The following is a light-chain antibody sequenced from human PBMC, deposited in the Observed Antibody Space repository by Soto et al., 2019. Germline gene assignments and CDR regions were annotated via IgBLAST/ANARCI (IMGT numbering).Light chain of an antibody. V-gene: IGLV2-14*01. CDR1: SGDVGGYNY. Sequence: QSALTQPASVSGSPGQPSTISCSGTSGDVGGYNYVSWNQQHPGKAPKLMIYDVSNRPSGVSNRFSGSKSGNTASLTISGLQAEDEADYYCSSYTSSSTLVVFGGGTKLTVL. CDR2: DVS. CDR3: SSYTSSSTLVV. J-gene: IGLJ2*01.